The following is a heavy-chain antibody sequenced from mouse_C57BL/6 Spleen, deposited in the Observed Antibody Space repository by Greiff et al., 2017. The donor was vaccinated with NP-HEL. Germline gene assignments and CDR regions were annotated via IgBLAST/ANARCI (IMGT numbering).Heavy chain of an antibody. CDR2: IDPEDGDT. J-gene: IGHJ4*01. D-gene: IGHD1-1*01. V-gene: IGHV14-2*01. CDR3: AQFPFTTYAMDY. Sequence: VQLQQSGAELVKPGASVKLSCPASGFNIQDYYMHWVKQRTEQGLEWIGRIDPEDGDTKYAPKFQGKATITADTSSNTAYLQLSSLTSEDTAVYYCAQFPFTTYAMDYWGQGTSVTVSS. CDR1: GFNIQDYY.